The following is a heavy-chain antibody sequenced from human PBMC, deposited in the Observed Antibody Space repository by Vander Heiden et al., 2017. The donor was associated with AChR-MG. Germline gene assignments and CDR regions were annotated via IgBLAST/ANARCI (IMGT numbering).Heavy chain of an antibody. CDR1: GGTFSSYA. CDR2: IIPIFGTA. Sequence: QVQLVQSGAEVKKPGSSVKVSCKASGGTFSSYAISWVRQAPGQGLEWMGGIIPIFGTANYAQKFQGRVTITADKSTSTAYMELSSLRSEDTAVYYCARVPLEGYCSSTSCYTWFDPWGQGTLVTVSS. V-gene: IGHV1-69*06. CDR3: ARVPLEGYCSSTSCYTWFDP. J-gene: IGHJ5*02. D-gene: IGHD2-2*02.